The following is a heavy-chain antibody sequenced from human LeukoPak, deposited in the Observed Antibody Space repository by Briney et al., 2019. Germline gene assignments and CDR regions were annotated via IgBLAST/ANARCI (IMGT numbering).Heavy chain of an antibody. D-gene: IGHD6-6*01. J-gene: IGHJ4*02. CDR2: INGDGTSA. CDR3: AREGGYSSSSNDY. Sequence: GGSLRLSCAASGFTLRNYWMHWVRQTPGKGLPWVSRINGDGTSATYAGSVKGRFTISRDNAKNSLYLQMNSLRAEDTAVYYCAREGGYSSSSNDYWGQGTLVTVSS. V-gene: IGHV3-74*01. CDR1: GFTLRNYW.